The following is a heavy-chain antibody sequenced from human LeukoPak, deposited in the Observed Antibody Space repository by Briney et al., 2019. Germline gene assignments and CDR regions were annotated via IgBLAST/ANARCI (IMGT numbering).Heavy chain of an antibody. J-gene: IGHJ5*02. CDR2: IYYSGST. CDR3: ARELSIFGVVITNWFDP. V-gene: IGHV4-59*01. Sequence: SETLSLTCAVYGGSFSGYYWSWIRQPPGKGLEWIGYIYYSGSTNYNPSLKSRVTISVDTSKNQFSLKLSSVTAADTAVYYCARELSIFGVVITNWFDPWGQGTLVTVSS. CDR1: GGSFSGYY. D-gene: IGHD3-3*01.